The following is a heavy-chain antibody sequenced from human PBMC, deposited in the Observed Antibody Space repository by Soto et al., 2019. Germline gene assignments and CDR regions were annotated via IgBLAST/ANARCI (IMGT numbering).Heavy chain of an antibody. D-gene: IGHD6-6*01. J-gene: IGHJ6*02. V-gene: IGHV3-30-3*01. CDR2: ISYDGSNK. Sequence: QVQLVESGGGVVQPGRSLRLSCAASGFTFSSYAMHWVRQAPGKGLEWVAVISYDGSNKYYADSVKGRFTISRDNSKNTLYLQMDSLRAEDTAVYYCVRPRIGARPPRRDWYYGMDVWGQGTTVTVSS. CDR1: GFTFSSYA. CDR3: VRPRIGARPPRRDWYYGMDV.